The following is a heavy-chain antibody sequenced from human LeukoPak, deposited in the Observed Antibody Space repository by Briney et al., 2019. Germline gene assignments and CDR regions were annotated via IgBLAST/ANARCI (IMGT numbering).Heavy chain of an antibody. Sequence: GGSLRLSCAASGFTFSTYGMHWVRQAPGKGLEWVAVISYDGSNKYYADSVKGRFTISRDNSKNTLYLQMNSLRAEDTAVYYCAKDLRSIAAAGEPFQHWGQGTLVTVSS. CDR2: ISYDGSNK. CDR1: GFTFSTYG. D-gene: IGHD6-13*01. CDR3: AKDLRSIAAAGEPFQH. V-gene: IGHV3-30*18. J-gene: IGHJ1*01.